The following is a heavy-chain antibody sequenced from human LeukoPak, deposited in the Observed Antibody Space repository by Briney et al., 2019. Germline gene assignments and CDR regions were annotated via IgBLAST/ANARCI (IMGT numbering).Heavy chain of an antibody. CDR1: GYTFTSYY. V-gene: IGHV1-46*01. Sequence: ASVKVSCKASGYTFTSYYMHWVRQAPGQGLEWMGIINPSGGSTSYAQKFQGRVTMTRDTSTSTAYMELSSLRSEDTAVYYCARVEMATTQGPHDAFDIWGQGTMVTVSS. J-gene: IGHJ3*02. D-gene: IGHD5-24*01. CDR2: INPSGGST. CDR3: ARVEMATTQGPHDAFDI.